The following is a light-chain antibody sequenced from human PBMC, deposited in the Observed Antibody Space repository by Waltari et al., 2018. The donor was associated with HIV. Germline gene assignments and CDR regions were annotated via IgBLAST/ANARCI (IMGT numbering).Light chain of an antibody. Sequence: EIVLTQSPATLSLSPGERATLSCRASQSVSSYLALYQQKPGQAPRLLIHDASNRATGIPARFSGSGSGTDFTLTISSLEPEDFAVYYCQQRSNWPSITFGQGTRLEIK. V-gene: IGKV3-11*01. J-gene: IGKJ5*01. CDR2: DAS. CDR3: QQRSNWPSIT. CDR1: QSVSSY.